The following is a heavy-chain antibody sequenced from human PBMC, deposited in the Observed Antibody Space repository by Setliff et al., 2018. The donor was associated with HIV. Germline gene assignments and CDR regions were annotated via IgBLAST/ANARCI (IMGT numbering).Heavy chain of an antibody. CDR2: IVSDGSGT. J-gene: IGHJ4*02. D-gene: IGHD2-2*01. CDR3: ATNRRDCYSASCPLTS. Sequence: GGSLRLSCAASGFRFNNYAMTWVRQAPGKGLEWVARIVSDGSGTSHADAVKGRFTISRDNAKNTLFLQMNSLRAEDSAMYYCATNRRDCYSASCPLTSWGQGTLVTVSS. V-gene: IGHV3-74*01. CDR1: GFRFNNYA.